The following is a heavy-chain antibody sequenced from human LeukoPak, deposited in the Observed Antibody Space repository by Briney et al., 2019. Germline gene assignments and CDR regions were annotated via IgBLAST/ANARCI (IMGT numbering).Heavy chain of an antibody. CDR1: GYTFATNG. D-gene: IGHD3-22*01. CDR3: ARDPLGYDSSGYSNYFDY. CDR2: IIPIFGIA. Sequence: SVKVSCKASGYTFATNGFSWVRQAPGQGLEWMGRIIPIFGIANYAQKFQGRVTITADKSTSTAYMELSSLRSEDTAVYYCARDPLGYDSSGYSNYFDYWGQGTLVTVSS. V-gene: IGHV1-69*04. J-gene: IGHJ4*02.